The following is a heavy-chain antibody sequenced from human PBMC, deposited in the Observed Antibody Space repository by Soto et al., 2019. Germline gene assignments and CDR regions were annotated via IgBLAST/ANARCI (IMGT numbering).Heavy chain of an antibody. D-gene: IGHD6-6*01. J-gene: IGHJ6*03. CDR3: ARVHRYSSSEPSARKRLVGGYYYYYYYMDV. V-gene: IGHV4-34*01. Sequence: SETLSLTCAVYGGSFSGYYWSWIRQPPGKGLEWIGEINHSGSTNYNPSLKSRVTISVDTSKNQFSLKQSSVTAADTAVYYCARVHRYSSSEPSARKRLVGGYYYYYYYMDVWGKGTTVTVSS. CDR1: GGSFSGYY. CDR2: INHSGST.